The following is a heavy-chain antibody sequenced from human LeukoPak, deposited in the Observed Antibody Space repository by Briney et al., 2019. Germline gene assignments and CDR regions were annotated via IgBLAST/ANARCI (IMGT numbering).Heavy chain of an antibody. CDR3: ARGAYCSSTSCYISWFDP. Sequence: SETLFLTCTVSGGSISSYYWSWIRQPPGKGLEWIGYIYYSGSTNYNPSLKSRVTISVDTSKNQFSLKLSSVTAAGTAVYYCARGAYCSSTSCYISWFDPWGQGTLVTVSS. D-gene: IGHD2-2*02. CDR1: GGSISSYY. J-gene: IGHJ5*02. V-gene: IGHV4-59*01. CDR2: IYYSGST.